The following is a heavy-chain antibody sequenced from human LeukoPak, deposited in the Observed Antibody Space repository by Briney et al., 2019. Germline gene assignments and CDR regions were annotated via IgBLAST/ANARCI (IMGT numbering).Heavy chain of an antibody. D-gene: IGHD3-9*01. CDR1: GFTFSSYE. V-gene: IGHV3-48*03. Sequence: PGGSLRLSCAASGFTFSSYEMNWVRQAPGKGLEWVSYISSSGSTIYYADSVKGLFTISRDNAKNSLYLQMNSLRAEETAVYYCARDAPLTYKVNGGQGTLVTVSS. CDR3: ARDAPLTYKVN. CDR2: ISSSGSTI. J-gene: IGHJ4*02.